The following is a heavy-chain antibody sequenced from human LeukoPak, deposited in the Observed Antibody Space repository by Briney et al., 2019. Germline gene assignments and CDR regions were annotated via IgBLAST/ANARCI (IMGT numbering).Heavy chain of an antibody. D-gene: IGHD1-20*01. CDR3: ARSWYTGAFDI. Sequence: SDTLSLTCAVSGYSISSSNWWGWIRQPPGKGLEWIGYIHYSGSTYYNPSLKSRVTMSVDTSKNQFSLKLSSVTAVDTAVYYCARSWYTGAFDIWGQGTMVTVSS. V-gene: IGHV4-28*01. CDR1: GYSISSSNW. CDR2: IHYSGST. J-gene: IGHJ3*02.